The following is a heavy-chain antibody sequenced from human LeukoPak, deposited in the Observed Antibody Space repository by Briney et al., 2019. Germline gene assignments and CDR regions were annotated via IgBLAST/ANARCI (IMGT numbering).Heavy chain of an antibody. CDR2: ISSSSSYI. CDR1: GFTFSSYE. V-gene: IGHV3-21*05. Sequence: PGGSLRLSCAASGFTFSSYEMNWVRQAPGKGLEWVSYISSSSSYIYYADSVKGRFTISRDNAKNSLYLQMNSLRAEDTAVYYCGGSAYFSRFDYWGQGTLVTVSS. J-gene: IGHJ4*02. D-gene: IGHD3-22*01. CDR3: GGSAYFSRFDY.